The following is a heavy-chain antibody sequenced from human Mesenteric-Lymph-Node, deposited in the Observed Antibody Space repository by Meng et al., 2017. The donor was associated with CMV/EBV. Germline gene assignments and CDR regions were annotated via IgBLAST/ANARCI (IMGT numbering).Heavy chain of an antibody. J-gene: IGHJ4*02. CDR3: ARAPPYYYDSSDYSPYYFDY. Sequence: GSLRLSCAVSGGSVSSGSYYWSWIRQPPGKGLEWIGYIYNSGSTNYNPSLKSRVTISVDTSKNQFSLKLSSVTAADTAVYYCARAPPYYYDSSDYSPYYFDYWGQGTLVTVSS. CDR1: GGSVSSGSYY. D-gene: IGHD3-22*01. V-gene: IGHV4-61*01. CDR2: IYNSGST.